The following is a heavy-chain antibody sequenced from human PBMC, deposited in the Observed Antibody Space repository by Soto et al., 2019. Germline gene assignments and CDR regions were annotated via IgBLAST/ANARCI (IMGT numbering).Heavy chain of an antibody. CDR1: GYSFTRYW. CDR3: ARRSIVVVPAALPIFDY. J-gene: IGHJ4*02. D-gene: IGHD2-2*02. Sequence: GESLKISCKGSGYSFTRYWIGWVRQMPGKGLEWMGIIYPGDSDTRYSPSFQGQVTISADKSISTAYLQWSSLKASDTAMYYCARRSIVVVPAALPIFDYWGQGXLVTVPS. CDR2: IYPGDSDT. V-gene: IGHV5-51*01.